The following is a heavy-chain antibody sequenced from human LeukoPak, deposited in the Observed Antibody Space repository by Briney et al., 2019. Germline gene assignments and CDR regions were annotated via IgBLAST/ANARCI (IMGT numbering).Heavy chain of an antibody. D-gene: IGHD2-21*02. V-gene: IGHV1-18*01. CDR3: ARGGDCYSCYFDY. CDR2: ISGYSGNT. J-gene: IGHJ4*02. CDR1: GYTFTNYG. Sequence: ASVKVSCKASGYTFTNYGISWVRQAPGQGLEWMGWISGYSGNTNYAQKVQGRVTMTTDTSTSTAYMELRNLRSDDTAVYYCARGGDCYSCYFDYWGQGTLVTVSS.